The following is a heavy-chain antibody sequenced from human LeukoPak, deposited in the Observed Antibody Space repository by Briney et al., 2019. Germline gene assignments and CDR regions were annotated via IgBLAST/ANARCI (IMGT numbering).Heavy chain of an antibody. CDR1: GGSISSGGYY. CDR3: ARDRYTVVSWYFDL. CDR2: IYYSGST. J-gene: IGHJ2*01. V-gene: IGHV4-31*03. D-gene: IGHD4-23*01. Sequence: SETLSLTCTVSGGSISSGGYYWRWIRQHPGKGLEWIGYIYYSGSTYYNPSLKSRLTISVDTSKNQFSLKLSSVTAADTAVYYCARDRYTVVSWYFDLWGRGTLVSVSS.